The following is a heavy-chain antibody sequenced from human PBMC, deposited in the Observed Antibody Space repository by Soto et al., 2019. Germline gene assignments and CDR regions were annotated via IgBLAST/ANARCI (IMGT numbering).Heavy chain of an antibody. CDR3: ARVRVIRGVIPSHFGL. Sequence: QAHLAQSGAEVKKPGSSVTVSCKASGGTFNSYGISWVRQAPGQGLDWMGVIIPLYGTVNYAQKFQGGVSITADKSTSTANMDLNSLRSDDTAVYYWARVRVIRGVIPSHFGLWGQGTLVTVSS. D-gene: IGHD3-10*01. CDR2: IIPLYGTV. J-gene: IGHJ4*02. V-gene: IGHV1-69*06. CDR1: GGTFNSYG.